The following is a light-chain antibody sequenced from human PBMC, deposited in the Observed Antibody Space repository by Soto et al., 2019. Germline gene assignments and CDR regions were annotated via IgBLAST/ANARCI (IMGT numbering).Light chain of an antibody. CDR3: ALFMGGGISL. CDR2: NTN. V-gene: IGLV8-61*01. CDR1: SGSVSNSYF. Sequence: QTVVTQEPSFSVSPGGTVTLTCTLSSGSVSNSYFPSWYQQTPGQAPRTLIYNTNSRSSGVPDRFSDSILGNKAALTITGAQADDESDYYCALFMGGGISLFGGGTKVTVL. J-gene: IGLJ3*02.